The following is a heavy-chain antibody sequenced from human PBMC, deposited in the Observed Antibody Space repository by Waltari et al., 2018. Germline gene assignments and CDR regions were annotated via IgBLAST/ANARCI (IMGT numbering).Heavy chain of an antibody. D-gene: IGHD6-19*01. J-gene: IGHJ4*02. CDR1: GFTFCTNL. CDR2: IXPDGSXN. Sequence: XVQLXESXGGXVQPGGSLRXSCAASGFTFCTNLMGWVRQAPGKGLEXVANIXPDGSXNNYVDSVKGXFTISRDNAKNSLSLQMXSLGVEDTXVXYCXRGDSSGWLFDXWGQGTLVTVSS. V-gene: IGHV3-7*01. CDR3: XRGDSSGWLFDX.